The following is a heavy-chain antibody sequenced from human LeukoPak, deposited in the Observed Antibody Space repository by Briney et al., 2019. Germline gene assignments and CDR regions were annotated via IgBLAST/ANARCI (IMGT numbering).Heavy chain of an antibody. CDR1: GYTFTSYY. Sequence: ASVKVSCKASGYTFTSYYMHWVRQAPGQGLEWMGWINPNTGGTNYAQKFLGRVTVTGDTSISTAFMELSRLRSDDTAVYYCARDPGGEGGRGDFDYWGQGTLVTVSS. J-gene: IGHJ4*02. CDR2: INPNTGGT. V-gene: IGHV1-2*02. D-gene: IGHD3-16*01. CDR3: ARDPGGEGGRGDFDY.